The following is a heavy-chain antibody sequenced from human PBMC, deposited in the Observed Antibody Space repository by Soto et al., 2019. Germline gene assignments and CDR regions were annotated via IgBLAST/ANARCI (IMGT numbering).Heavy chain of an antibody. Sequence: QVQLVQSGAEVKKSGSPVKVSCTASGGTFSSYSINWVRQAPGQGLEWMGGVIPIFGKPTYAQKFQGRLTITADKTPSADPTGRTRVRYMDTPVYYCARERSYYYAMDVWGQGTTVTVSS. CDR1: GGTFSSYS. J-gene: IGHJ6*02. V-gene: IGHV1-69*06. CDR3: ARERSYYYAMDV. CDR2: VIPIFGKP.